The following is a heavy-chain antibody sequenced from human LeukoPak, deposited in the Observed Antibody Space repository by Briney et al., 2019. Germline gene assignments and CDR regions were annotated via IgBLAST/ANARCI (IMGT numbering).Heavy chain of an antibody. D-gene: IGHD6-13*01. V-gene: IGHV1-8*01. Sequence: VASVKVSCEASGYTFTSYDINWVRQATGQGLEWMGWMNTNSGNTGYAQKFQGRVTMTRNNSISTAYMELSSPRSEGTAVYYCARGQSRSSSSWYAHNWFDPWGQGTLVTVSS. J-gene: IGHJ5*02. CDR3: ARGQSRSSSSWYAHNWFDP. CDR2: MNTNSGNT. CDR1: GYTFTSYD.